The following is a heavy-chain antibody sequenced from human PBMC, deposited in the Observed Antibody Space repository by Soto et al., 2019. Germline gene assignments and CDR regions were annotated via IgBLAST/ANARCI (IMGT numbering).Heavy chain of an antibody. CDR3: ARDRGTGYYYYYYGMDV. D-gene: IGHD3-10*01. J-gene: IGHJ6*02. CDR1: GFTFSSYA. CDR2: ISYDGSNK. Sequence: GGSLRLSCAASGFTFSSYAMHWVRQAPGKGLEWVAVISYDGSNKYYADSVKGRFTISRDNSKNTLYLQMNSLRAEDTAVYYCARDRGTGYYYYYYGMDVWGQGNTVTVSS. V-gene: IGHV3-30-3*01.